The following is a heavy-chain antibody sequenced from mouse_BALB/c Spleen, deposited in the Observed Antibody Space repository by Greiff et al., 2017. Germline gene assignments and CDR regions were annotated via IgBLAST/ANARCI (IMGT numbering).Heavy chain of an antibody. Sequence: QVQLQQPGAELVRPGASVKLSCKASGYTFTSYWINWVKQRPGQGLEWIGNIYPSDSYTNYNQKFKDKATLTVDKSSSTAYMQLSSPTSEDSAVYYCTRGGIYDYPFDVWGAGTTVTVSS. CDR2: IYPSDSYT. D-gene: IGHD2-4*01. CDR3: TRGGIYDYPFDV. J-gene: IGHJ1*01. V-gene: IGHV1-69*02. CDR1: GYTFTSYW.